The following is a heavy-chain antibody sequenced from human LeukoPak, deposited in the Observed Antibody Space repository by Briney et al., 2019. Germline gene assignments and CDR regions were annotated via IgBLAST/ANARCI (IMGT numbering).Heavy chain of an antibody. CDR3: ARFGEEKGFDY. V-gene: IGHV4-61*02. J-gene: IGHJ4*02. CDR2: IYTSGST. CDR1: GGSISSGSYY. Sequence: SQTLSLTCTVSGGSISSGSYYWSWIRQPAGKGLEWIGRIYTSGSTNYNPSLKSRVTISVDTSKNQFSLKLSSVTAADTAVYYCARFGEEKGFDYWGQGTLVTVS. D-gene: IGHD3-10*01.